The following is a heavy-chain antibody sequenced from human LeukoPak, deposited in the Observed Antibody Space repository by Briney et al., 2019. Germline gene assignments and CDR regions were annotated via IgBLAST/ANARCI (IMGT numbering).Heavy chain of an antibody. CDR2: IIPSSGST. CDR3: ARSDYNDYRGLGF. CDR1: GYAFTSYH. V-gene: IGHV1-46*01. Sequence: ASVKVSCKASGYAFTSYHIHWMRQAPGQGLGWMGIIIPSSGSTTYAQKFQGRGTMTRDTSTSTVYMELSSLTSDDTAVYFCARSDYNDYRGLGFWGQGTLVTVSS. J-gene: IGHJ4*02. D-gene: IGHD4-11*01.